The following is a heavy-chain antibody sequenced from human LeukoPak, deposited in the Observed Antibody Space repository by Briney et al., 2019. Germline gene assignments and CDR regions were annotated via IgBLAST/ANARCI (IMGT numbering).Heavy chain of an antibody. V-gene: IGHV3-7*01. CDR2: IKQDGSEK. Sequence: GGSLRLSCAASGFTFSSYWMSWVRQAPGKGLEWVANIKQDGSEKYYVDSVKGRFTISRDNAKNSLYLQMNSLRAEDTAVYYCARVVKAPDNPSREGPLDVWGKGTTVTVSS. J-gene: IGHJ6*04. CDR1: GFTFSSYW. CDR3: ARVVKAPDNPSREGPLDV. D-gene: IGHD1-14*01.